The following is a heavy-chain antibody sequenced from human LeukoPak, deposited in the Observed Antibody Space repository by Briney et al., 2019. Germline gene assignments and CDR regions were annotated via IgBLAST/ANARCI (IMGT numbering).Heavy chain of an antibody. CDR2: ISSSSSTI. V-gene: IGHV3-48*01. Sequence: PGGSLRVSCAASGFTFSSYSMNWVRQAPGKGLEWVSYISSSSSTIYYADSVKGRFTISRDNSKNTLYLQMNSLRAEDTAVYYCARSRRIRRDYYYGMDVWGQGTTVTVSS. CDR3: ARSRRIRRDYYYGMDV. CDR1: GFTFSSYS. J-gene: IGHJ6*02. D-gene: IGHD2-21*01.